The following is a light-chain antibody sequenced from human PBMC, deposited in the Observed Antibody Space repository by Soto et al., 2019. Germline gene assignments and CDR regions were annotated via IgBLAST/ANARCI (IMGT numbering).Light chain of an antibody. CDR1: SRDIGSYNL. CDR3: CSYATISTYL. V-gene: IGLV2-23*01. CDR2: EGG. Sequence: QSVLTQPASVSGSPGQSITISCSGTSRDIGSYNLVSWYQQHPGQAPKLMIYEGGKRPSGVSARFSGSKSGNTASLTISGLQAEDEADYYCCSYATISTYLFGTGTKVTVL. J-gene: IGLJ1*01.